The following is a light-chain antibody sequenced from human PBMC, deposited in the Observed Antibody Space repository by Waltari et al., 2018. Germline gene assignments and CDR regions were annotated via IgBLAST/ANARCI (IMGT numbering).Light chain of an antibody. CDR3: CSYVQKDIWL. CDR2: EVI. Sequence: QSALTQPASVSGAPGQSITISCSPVTGIVGNSDFVSWYQHHPGKVPKLLIYEVIKRPPDISDRFTGSKSGNTASLSISGLQADDEADYYCCSYVQKDIWLFGRGTKVTVL. V-gene: IGLV2-23*02. J-gene: IGLJ3*02. CDR1: TGIVGNSDF.